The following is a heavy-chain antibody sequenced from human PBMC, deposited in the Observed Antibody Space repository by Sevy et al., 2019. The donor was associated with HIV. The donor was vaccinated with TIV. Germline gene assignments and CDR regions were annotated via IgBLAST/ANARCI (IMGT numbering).Heavy chain of an antibody. CDR2: INHSGST. Sequence: SETLSLTCAVYSGSFSGYYWSWIRQPPGKGLEWIGEINHSGSTNYNPSLKSRVTISVDTSKNQFSLKLSSVTAADTAVYYCARASGYYDILTGYPFSFDYWGQGTLVTVSS. V-gene: IGHV4-34*01. D-gene: IGHD3-9*01. J-gene: IGHJ4*02. CDR1: SGSFSGYY. CDR3: ARASGYYDILTGYPFSFDY.